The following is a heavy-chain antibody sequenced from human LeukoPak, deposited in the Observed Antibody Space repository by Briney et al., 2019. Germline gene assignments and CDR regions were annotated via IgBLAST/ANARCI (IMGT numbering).Heavy chain of an antibody. V-gene: IGHV3-23*01. CDR3: ASQEWELGPRGSYY. CDR2: ISGSGGST. CDR1: GLTFSYFF. Sequence: HPGGSLRLSCAASGLTFSYFFMSGVRQAPGKGLEWVSAISGSGGSTYYADSVKGRFTISRDNSKNTLYLQMNSLRAEDTAVYYCASQEWELGPRGSYYWGQGTLVTVSS. D-gene: IGHD1-26*01. J-gene: IGHJ4*02.